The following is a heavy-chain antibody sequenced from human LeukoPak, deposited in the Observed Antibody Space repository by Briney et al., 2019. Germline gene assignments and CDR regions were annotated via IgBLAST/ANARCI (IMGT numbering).Heavy chain of an antibody. J-gene: IGHJ4*02. Sequence: SQTLSLTCAISGDSVSSNSAAWNWIRQSPSRGLEWLGRTYYRSKWYNDYAVSVKSRITINPDTSKSQFSLQLNSVTPDDTAVYCCARDAEYVVESLPQYYFDYWGQGTLVTVSS. CDR2: TYYRSKWYN. CDR3: ARDAEYVVESLPQYYFDY. D-gene: IGHD2-15*01. V-gene: IGHV6-1*01. CDR1: GDSVSSNSAA.